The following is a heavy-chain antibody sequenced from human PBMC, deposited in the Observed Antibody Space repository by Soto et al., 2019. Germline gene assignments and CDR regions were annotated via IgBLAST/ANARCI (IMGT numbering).Heavy chain of an antibody. V-gene: IGHV4-59*08. D-gene: IGHD3-10*01. CDR2: VHHSWGS. CDR1: NGSISNYY. CDR3: ARQGFGALHGLVDV. J-gene: IGHJ6*02. Sequence: QVQLQESGPGLVKPSETLSLSCTVSNGSISNYYGSWIRQPPGKGMEWIGYVHHSWGSFYNPSLQSRVAISLDTSKSQFSLKLTSVTATDTAVYYWARQGFGALHGLVDVGGQGITVTVSS.